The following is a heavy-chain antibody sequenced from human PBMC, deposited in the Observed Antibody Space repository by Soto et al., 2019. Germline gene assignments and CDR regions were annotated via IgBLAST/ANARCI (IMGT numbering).Heavy chain of an antibody. CDR2: ISDSGGLT. J-gene: IGHJ3*02. D-gene: IGHD6-6*01. Sequence: HPGGSLRLSCAASGFTLSSYGMHWVRQAPGKGLEWVSGISDSGGLTYNADSVKGRFTISRDNSKNTLYLQMNSPRAEDTAVYYCARRAFGSSRAFDIWGQGTVVTVSS. CDR3: ARRAFGSSRAFDI. CDR1: GFTLSSYG. V-gene: IGHV3-23*01.